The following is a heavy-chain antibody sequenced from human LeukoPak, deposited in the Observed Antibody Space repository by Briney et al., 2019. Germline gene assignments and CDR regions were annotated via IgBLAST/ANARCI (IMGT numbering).Heavy chain of an antibody. CDR3: AKDKYSPVRSMSEAAYYFDF. CDR1: SYSISSGYY. D-gene: IGHD6-13*01. J-gene: IGHJ4*02. Sequence: SETLSLTCTVSSYSISSGYYWGWIRQPAGKGLEWIGHIYTSGTTNYNPSLKSRVTISVDTSKNQFSLKLSSVTAADTAVYLCAKDKYSPVRSMSEAAYYFDFWGPGTLVTVSS. CDR2: IYTSGTT. V-gene: IGHV4-61*09.